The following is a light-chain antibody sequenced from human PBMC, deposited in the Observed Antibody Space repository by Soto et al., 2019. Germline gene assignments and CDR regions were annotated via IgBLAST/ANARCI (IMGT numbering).Light chain of an antibody. CDR2: GAS. CDR1: QTVSSSY. CDR3: QQSGSSPTST. Sequence: EIVLTQSPGTLSLSPGERATLSCRASQTVSSSYLAWYQQKPGQAPRLLIYGASSRATGIPDRFSGSGAGTDFTLTISRLEPEDFAVYYCQQSGSSPTSTFGQGTTVEIK. V-gene: IGKV3-20*01. J-gene: IGKJ1*01.